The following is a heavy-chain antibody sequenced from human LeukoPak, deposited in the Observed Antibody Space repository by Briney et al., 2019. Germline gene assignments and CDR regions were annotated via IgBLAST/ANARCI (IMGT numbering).Heavy chain of an antibody. D-gene: IGHD1-7*01. Sequence: PSETLSLTCTVSGGSISSGGYYWSWIRQPPGKGLEWIGYIYHSGSTYYNPSLKSRVTISVDRSKNQFSLKLSSVTAADTAVYYCARDRGITGTSYYMDVWGKGTTVTVSS. V-gene: IGHV4-30-2*01. CDR3: ARDRGITGTSYYMDV. CDR1: GGSISSGGYY. CDR2: IYHSGST. J-gene: IGHJ6*03.